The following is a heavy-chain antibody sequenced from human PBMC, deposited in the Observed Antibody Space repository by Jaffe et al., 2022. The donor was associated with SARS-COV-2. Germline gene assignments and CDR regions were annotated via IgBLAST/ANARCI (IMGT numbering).Heavy chain of an antibody. D-gene: IGHD3-10*01. V-gene: IGHV4-61*02. J-gene: IGHJ5*02. CDR1: GGSISSGSYY. Sequence: QVQLQESGPGLVKPSQTLSLTCTVSGGSISSGSYYWSWIRQPAGKGLEWIGRIYTSGSTNYNPSLKSRVTISVDTSKNQFSLKLSSVTAADTAVYYCAREVTTHYGSGSHHWFDPWGQGTLVTVSS. CDR3: AREVTTHYGSGSHHWFDP. CDR2: IYTSGST.